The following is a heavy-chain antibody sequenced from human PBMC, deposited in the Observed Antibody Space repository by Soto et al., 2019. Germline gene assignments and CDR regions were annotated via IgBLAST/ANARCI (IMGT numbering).Heavy chain of an antibody. D-gene: IGHD1-1*01. CDR3: ARDQLEGNWFDP. CDR2: IYHSGNT. CDR1: GGSIRSNNW. V-gene: IGHV4-4*02. Sequence: SETLSLTCAVSGGSIRSNNWWSWIRQPPGKGLEWIGYIYHSGNTLYNPSLKSRVTISVDKSKNQFSLKLSSVTAADTAVYYCARDQLEGNWFDPWGQGTLVTVSS. J-gene: IGHJ5*02.